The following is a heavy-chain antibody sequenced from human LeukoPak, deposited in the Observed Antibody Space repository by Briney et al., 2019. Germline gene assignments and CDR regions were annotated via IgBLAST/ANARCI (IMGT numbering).Heavy chain of an antibody. CDR3: ASDYYDSSGSLDY. V-gene: IGHV3-33*01. Sequence: GRSLRLSCAASGFTFSSYGMHWVRQAPGRGLEWVAVIWYDGSNKYYADSVKGRFTISRDNSKNTLYLQMNSLRAEDTAVYYCASDYYDSSGSLDYWGQGTLVTVSS. J-gene: IGHJ4*02. CDR1: GFTFSSYG. D-gene: IGHD3-22*01. CDR2: IWYDGSNK.